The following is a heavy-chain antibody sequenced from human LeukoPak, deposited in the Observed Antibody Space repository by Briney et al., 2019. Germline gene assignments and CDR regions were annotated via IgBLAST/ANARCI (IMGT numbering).Heavy chain of an antibody. V-gene: IGHV3-23*01. D-gene: IGHD2-2*02. Sequence: AGGSLRLSCASSGFTFSSYAMSWVRQAPGKGMDRVPAISGSGGSTYYADSVKGRFTISRDNSENKLYLQMNSLRAEDTAVYYCAKDLVWYQLLYFDYWGQGTLVTVSS. CDR2: ISGSGGST. J-gene: IGHJ4*02. CDR3: AKDLVWYQLLYFDY. CDR1: GFTFSSYA.